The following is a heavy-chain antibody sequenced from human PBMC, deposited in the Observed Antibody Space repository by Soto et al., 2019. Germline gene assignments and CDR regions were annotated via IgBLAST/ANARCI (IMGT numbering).Heavy chain of an antibody. CDR2: ISAYNGNT. V-gene: IGHV1-18*04. Sequence: ASVKVSFKACGYTFTSYGISWLRQAPGQGLEWMGWISAYNGNTNYAQKLQSRVTMTTDTSTSTAYMELRSLRSDDTAVYYCARHPGRAPYAFDIWGQGTMVTVSS. CDR1: GYTFTSYG. CDR3: ARHPGRAPYAFDI. J-gene: IGHJ3*02.